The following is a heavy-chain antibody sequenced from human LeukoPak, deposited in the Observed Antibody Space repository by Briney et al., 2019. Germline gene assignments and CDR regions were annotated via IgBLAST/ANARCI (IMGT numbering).Heavy chain of an antibody. J-gene: IGHJ4*02. CDR1: GGSISSSNW. CDR2: IYHSGST. Sequence: SETLSLTCAVSGGSISSSNWWSWVRQPPGKGLEWIGEIYHSGSTNYNPSLKSRVTISVDKSKNQFSLKLSSVTAADTAVYYCARDYYDSSGYIGGYFDYWGQGTLVTVSS. D-gene: IGHD3-22*01. CDR3: ARDYYDSSGYIGGYFDY. V-gene: IGHV4-4*02.